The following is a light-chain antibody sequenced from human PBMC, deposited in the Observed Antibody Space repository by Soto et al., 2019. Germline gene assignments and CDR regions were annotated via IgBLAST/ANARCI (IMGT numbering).Light chain of an antibody. Sequence: EIVMTQSPAALSVSPGERVTLSCRASQSVSSYLAWYQHKPGQPPRLLIYGASTRATGIPARISGSGYGTDLTITISSVQSEDFAVYFCQQCSGGPRFTFGQGTRLEI. CDR3: QQCSGGPRFT. CDR1: QSVSSY. J-gene: IGKJ5*01. V-gene: IGKV3-15*01. CDR2: GAS.